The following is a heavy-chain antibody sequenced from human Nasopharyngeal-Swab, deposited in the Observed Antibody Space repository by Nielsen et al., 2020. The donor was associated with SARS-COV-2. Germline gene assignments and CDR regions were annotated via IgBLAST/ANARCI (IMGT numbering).Heavy chain of an antibody. J-gene: IGHJ4*02. CDR2: ISGSGGST. CDR3: AKDWGYCSGGSCLPVY. D-gene: IGHD2-15*01. V-gene: IGHV3-23*01. CDR1: GLTFSSYA. Sequence: GESLKISCAASGLTFSSYAMSWVRQAPGKGLEWVSAISGSGGSTYYADSVKGRFTISRDNSKNTLYLQMNSLRAEDTAVYYCAKDWGYCSGGSCLPVYWGQGTLVTVSS.